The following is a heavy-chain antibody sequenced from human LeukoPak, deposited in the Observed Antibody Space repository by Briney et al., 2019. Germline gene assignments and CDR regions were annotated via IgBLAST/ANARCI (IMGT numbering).Heavy chain of an antibody. CDR2: ISSSRSYI. J-gene: IGHJ3*02. D-gene: IGHD4-17*01. CDR3: ARDIGNGDYVDAFDI. CDR1: GFTFSSYS. V-gene: IGHV3-21*01. Sequence: GGSLRLSCAASGFTFSSYSMNWVRQAPGKGLEWVSSISSSRSYIYYADSVKGRFTISRDNAKNSLYLQMNSLRAEDTAVYYCARDIGNGDYVDAFDIWGQGTMVTVSS.